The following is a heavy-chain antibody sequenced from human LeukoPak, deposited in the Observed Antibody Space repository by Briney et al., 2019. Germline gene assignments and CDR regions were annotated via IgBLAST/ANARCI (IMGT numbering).Heavy chain of an antibody. CDR2: IYHSGST. CDR1: GGSISTYY. D-gene: IGHD6-6*01. Sequence: KPSEPLSLTCTVSGGSISTYYWNWIRQPPGKGLEWIGYIYHSGSTNYNPSLQSRVTISVDTSKNQFSLNLNSVTAADTAVYYCARGGAARLHFQNWGQGTLVTVSS. V-gene: IGHV4-59*01. J-gene: IGHJ1*01. CDR3: ARGGAARLHFQN.